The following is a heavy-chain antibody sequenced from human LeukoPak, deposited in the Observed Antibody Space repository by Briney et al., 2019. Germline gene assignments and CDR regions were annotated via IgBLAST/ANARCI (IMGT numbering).Heavy chain of an antibody. D-gene: IGHD6-19*01. Sequence: SETLSLTCTVSGGSISSYYWSWIRQPPGKGLEWIGYIYTSGSTNYNPSLKSRVTISVDTSKNQFSLKLSSVTAADTAVYYCARSYSYSSGWYGAFDIWGQGTMVTVSS. CDR1: GGSISSYY. J-gene: IGHJ3*02. CDR2: IYTSGST. V-gene: IGHV4-4*09. CDR3: ARSYSYSSGWYGAFDI.